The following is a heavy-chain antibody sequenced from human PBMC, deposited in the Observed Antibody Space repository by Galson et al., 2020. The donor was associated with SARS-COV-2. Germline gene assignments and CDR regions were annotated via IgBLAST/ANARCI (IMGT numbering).Heavy chain of an antibody. CDR2: IWYDGDNK. CDR3: ARAGGISHLKPFDY. J-gene: IGHJ4*02. D-gene: IGHD1-20*01. Sequence: GGSLRLSCATSGFTFSNYGMHWVRQAPGKGLEWVAVIWYDGDNKYYGDSVKGRFTISRDNSKNTLYLQLNSLRAEDTAVYYCARAGGISHLKPFDYWGQGTLVTVSS. V-gene: IGHV3-33*01. CDR1: GFTFSNYG.